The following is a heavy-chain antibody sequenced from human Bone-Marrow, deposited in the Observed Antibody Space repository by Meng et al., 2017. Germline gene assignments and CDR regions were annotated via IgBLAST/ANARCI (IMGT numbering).Heavy chain of an antibody. J-gene: IGHJ4*02. V-gene: IGHV3-7*01. CDR3: ARALKRALKFYYYDSSVYYPSLGY. CDR1: GFTFSSYW. Sequence: GGSLRLSCAVSGFTFSSYWMSWVCQAPRQGLERVANIKQDGSEKYYVDSVKGRFTISRDNAKNSLYLQMNSLRAEDTAVYSCARALKRALKFYYYDSSVYYPSLGYWGQGTLVTVSS. CDR2: IKQDGSEK. D-gene: IGHD3-22*01.